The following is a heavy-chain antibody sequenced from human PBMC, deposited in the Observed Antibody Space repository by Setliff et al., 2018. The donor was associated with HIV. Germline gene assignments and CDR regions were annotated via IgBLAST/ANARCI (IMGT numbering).Heavy chain of an antibody. J-gene: IGHJ4*02. V-gene: IGHV4-39*07. CDR2: VYYSGTT. CDR3: ARVLGAVYFDY. Sequence: PSETLSLTCTVSGGSISTSGPGYYWGWVRQPPGGGLEWIGSVYYSGTTYYNPSLKSRVTISVDTSKNQFSLKLSSVTAADPAVYYCARVLGAVYFDYWGQGTLVTVSS. CDR1: GGSISTSGPGYY. D-gene: IGHD3-16*01.